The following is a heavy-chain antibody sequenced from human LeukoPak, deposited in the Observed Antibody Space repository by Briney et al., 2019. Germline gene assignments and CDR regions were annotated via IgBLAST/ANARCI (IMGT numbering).Heavy chain of an antibody. D-gene: IGHD2-15*01. CDR1: GGSFSGYY. V-gene: IGHV4-34*01. J-gene: IGHJ6*02. CDR2: INHSGST. Sequence: PSETLSLTCAVYGGSFSGYYWNWIRQPPGKGLEWIGEINHSGSTNYNPSLKSRVTISVDTSKNQFSLKLCSVTAADTAVYYCARGGVVAATLRQYGMDVWGQGTTVTVSS. CDR3: ARGGVVAATLRQYGMDV.